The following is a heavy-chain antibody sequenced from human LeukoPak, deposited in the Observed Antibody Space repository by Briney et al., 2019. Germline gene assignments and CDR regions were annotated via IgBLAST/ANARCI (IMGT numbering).Heavy chain of an antibody. D-gene: IGHD2-21*01. CDR2: IYYTGSA. CDR1: GAFISSYY. J-gene: IGHJ3*02. Sequence: SETLSLTCTVSGAFISSYYWSWFRQPPGKGLEWIGYIYYTGSANYNPSLKSRVTMSVDTSKSQFSLRLSSVTAADTALYYCARESIGAFDIWGQGTMVTVSS. V-gene: IGHV4-59*01. CDR3: ARESIGAFDI.